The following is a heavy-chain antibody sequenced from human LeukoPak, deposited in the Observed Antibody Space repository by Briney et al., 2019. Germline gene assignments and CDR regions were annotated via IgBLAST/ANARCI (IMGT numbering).Heavy chain of an antibody. D-gene: IGHD3-22*01. CDR3: AREVRATMIVVVIGADAFDI. CDR1: GGSISSGDYY. J-gene: IGHJ3*02. CDR2: IYYSGST. Sequence: SQTLSLTCTVSGGSISSGDYYWSWTRQPPGKGLEWIGYIYYSGSTYYNPSLKSRVTISVDTSKNQFSLKLSSVTAADTAVYYCAREVRATMIVVVIGADAFDIWGQGTMVTVSS. V-gene: IGHV4-30-4*01.